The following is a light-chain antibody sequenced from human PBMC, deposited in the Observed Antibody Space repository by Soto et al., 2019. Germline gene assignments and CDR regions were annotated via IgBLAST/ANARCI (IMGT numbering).Light chain of an antibody. J-gene: IGLJ1*01. CDR3: CSYAGSI. CDR1: SSDVGSYNL. V-gene: IGLV2-23*01. CDR2: EGS. Sequence: QSALTQPPSVSGSPGQSITISCTGTSSDVGSYNLVSWYQQHPGKAPKLMIYEGSKRPSGVSNRFSGSKSGNTASLTISGLQAEDEADYYCCSYAGSIFGTGTKVTVL.